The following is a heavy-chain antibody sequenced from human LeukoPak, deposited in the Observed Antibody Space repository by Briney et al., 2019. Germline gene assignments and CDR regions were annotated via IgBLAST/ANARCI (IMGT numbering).Heavy chain of an antibody. J-gene: IGHJ4*02. CDR1: GGSISSYY. CDR2: ISGSGGST. Sequence: ETLSLTCTVSGGSISSYYWSWVRQAPGKGLEWVSAISGSGGSTYYADSVKGRFTISRDNAKNSLYLQMNSLRAEDTAVYYCARVRCTNGVCYLDYWGQGTLVTVSS. V-gene: IGHV3-23*01. CDR3: ARVRCTNGVCYLDY. D-gene: IGHD2-8*01.